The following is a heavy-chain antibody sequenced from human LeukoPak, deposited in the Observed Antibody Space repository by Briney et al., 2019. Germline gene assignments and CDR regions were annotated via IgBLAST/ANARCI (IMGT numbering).Heavy chain of an antibody. Sequence: ASVKVSYKASGYTFTSYAMNWVRQAPGQGLEWMGWISAYNGNTNYAQKLQGRVTMTTDTSTSTAYMELRSLRSDDTAVYYCARDTGYDFDYWGQGTLVTVSS. D-gene: IGHD5-12*01. CDR3: ARDTGYDFDY. CDR1: GYTFTSYA. CDR2: ISAYNGNT. J-gene: IGHJ4*02. V-gene: IGHV1-18*01.